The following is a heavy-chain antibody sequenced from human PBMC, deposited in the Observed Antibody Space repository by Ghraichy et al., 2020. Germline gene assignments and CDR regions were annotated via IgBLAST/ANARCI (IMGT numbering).Heavy chain of an antibody. CDR2: IWYDGSNK. Sequence: GGSLRLSCAASGFTFSSYGMHWVRQAPGKGLEWVAVIWYDGSNKYYADSVKGRFTISRDNSKNTLYLQMNSLRAEDTAVYYCARERGPYYYGSGSYRIGLDYWGQGTLVTVSS. D-gene: IGHD3-10*01. J-gene: IGHJ4*02. CDR1: GFTFSSYG. V-gene: IGHV3-33*01. CDR3: ARERGPYYYGSGSYRIGLDY.